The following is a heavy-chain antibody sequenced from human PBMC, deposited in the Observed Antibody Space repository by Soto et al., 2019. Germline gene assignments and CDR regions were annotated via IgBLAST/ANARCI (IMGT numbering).Heavy chain of an antibody. CDR2: LYYSGST. D-gene: IGHD2-21*02. V-gene: IGHV4-39*01. Sequence: QLQLQESGPGLVKPSETLSLTCTVSGGSISSSSYYWGRIRQPPGQGLEWIGSLYYSGSTYYNPSLKSRVTISVDTSKNQFAPKLSSVTDADTAVYYCASEKTSYCGGDCYYNWFDPWGQGTLVTVSS. CDR3: ASEKTSYCGGDCYYNWFDP. CDR1: GGSISSSSYY. J-gene: IGHJ5*02.